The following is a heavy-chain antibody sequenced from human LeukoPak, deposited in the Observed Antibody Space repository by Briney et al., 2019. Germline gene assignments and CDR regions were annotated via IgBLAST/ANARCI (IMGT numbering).Heavy chain of an antibody. V-gene: IGHV5-51*01. CDR1: GYIFSDYW. Sequence: GESLKISCRGSGYIFSDYWIGWVRQMPGKGLEWMGIIYPGDSDTRYSPSFQGQVTISADKSISTAYLQWSSLKASDTAMYYCARRRYSSYYYYYGMDVWGQGTTVTVSS. J-gene: IGHJ6*02. D-gene: IGHD5-18*01. CDR3: ARRRYSSYYYYYGMDV. CDR2: IYPGDSDT.